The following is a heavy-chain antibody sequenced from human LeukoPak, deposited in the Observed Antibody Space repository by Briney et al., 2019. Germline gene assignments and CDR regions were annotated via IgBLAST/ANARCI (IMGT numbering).Heavy chain of an antibody. CDR3: ARGPSVAGTDY. CDR2: IYYSGST. D-gene: IGHD6-19*01. CDR1: GGSISSSSYY. J-gene: IGHJ4*02. Sequence: SETLSLTCTVSGGSISSSSYYWGWIRQPPGKGLEWIGSIYYSGSTYYNPSLKSRVTISVDTSKNQFSLKLSSVTPADTAVYYCARGPSVAGTDYWGQGTLVTVSS. V-gene: IGHV4-39*01.